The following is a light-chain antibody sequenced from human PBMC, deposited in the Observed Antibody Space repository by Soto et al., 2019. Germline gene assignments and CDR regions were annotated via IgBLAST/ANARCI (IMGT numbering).Light chain of an antibody. Sequence: IHMTKSPSSLSASVGDRVTITCQASQHVGEYLNSYQYKPGKAPKLLITDASNLKTGVPSRFSGSGSETEYTFTINSLQPEDIATYYCQQYENFPLTFGGGTKVDIK. J-gene: IGKJ4*01. V-gene: IGKV1-33*01. CDR1: QHVGEY. CDR3: QQYENFPLT. CDR2: DAS.